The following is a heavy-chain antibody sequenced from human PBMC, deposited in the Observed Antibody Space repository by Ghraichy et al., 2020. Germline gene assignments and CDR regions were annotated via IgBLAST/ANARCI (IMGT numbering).Heavy chain of an antibody. J-gene: IGHJ5*02. CDR1: GFTFAASA. D-gene: IGHD3-3*01. V-gene: IGHV1-58*02. Sequence: SVKVSCKASGFTFAASAIQWVRQARGQRLEWIGWIVVRSANTNYAQKFQERLTITGDMSTSTAYMELSSLRSEDTAVYYCAAVVGDYFDFWSGYYSRWFDPWGQGTLVTVSS. CDR2: IVVRSANT. CDR3: AAVVGDYFDFWSGYYSRWFDP.